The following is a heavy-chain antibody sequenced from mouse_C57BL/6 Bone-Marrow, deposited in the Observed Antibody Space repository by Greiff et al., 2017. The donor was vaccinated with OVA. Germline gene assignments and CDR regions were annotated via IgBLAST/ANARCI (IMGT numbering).Heavy chain of an antibody. CDR1: GYAFSSSW. Sequence: VQLQQSGPELVKPGASVKISCKASGYAFSSSWMNWVKQRPGKGLEWIGRIYTGDGDNNYNGTLKGKATLNADKAASTAYMEHSSLTSEDSAVDVCARGYYGSSLAYWGQGTLVTVSA. V-gene: IGHV1-82*01. CDR2: IYTGDGDN. J-gene: IGHJ3*01. CDR3: ARGYYGSSLAY. D-gene: IGHD1-1*01.